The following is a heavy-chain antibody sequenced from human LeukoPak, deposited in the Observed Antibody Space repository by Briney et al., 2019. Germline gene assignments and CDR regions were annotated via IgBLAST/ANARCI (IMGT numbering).Heavy chain of an antibody. CDR2: IIPIFGTA. V-gene: IGHV1-69*01. CDR3: ARDPKSFDWLRVHWFDP. Sequence: SVKVSCKASGGTFSSYAISWVRQAPGQGLEWMGGIIPIFGTANYAQKFQGRVTITADESTSTAYMELSSLGSEDTAVYYCARDPKSFDWLRVHWFDPWGQGTLVTVSS. J-gene: IGHJ5*02. D-gene: IGHD3-9*01. CDR1: GGTFSSYA.